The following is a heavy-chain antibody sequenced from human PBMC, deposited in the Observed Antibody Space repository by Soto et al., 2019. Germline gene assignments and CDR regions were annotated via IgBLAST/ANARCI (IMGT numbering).Heavy chain of an antibody. V-gene: IGHV1-69*13. Sequence: GASVKVSCKASGGTFSSYAISWVRQAPGQGLEWMGGIIPIFGTANYAQKFQGRVTITADESTSTAYMELSSLRSEDTAVYYCARGYTIGTYSDYWGQGTLVTVS. CDR3: ARGYTIGTYSDY. CDR2: IIPIFGTA. J-gene: IGHJ4*02. D-gene: IGHD1-26*01. CDR1: GGTFSSYA.